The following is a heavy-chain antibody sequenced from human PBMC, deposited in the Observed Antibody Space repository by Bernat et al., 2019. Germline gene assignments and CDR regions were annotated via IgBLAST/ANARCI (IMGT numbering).Heavy chain of an antibody. J-gene: IGHJ4*02. Sequence: EVQLLESGGGLVQPGGSLRLSCAASEFTFSSYAMSWVRQAPGKGLEWVSGISGSGGSTYYADSVKGRFTISRDNSKNTLFLQMNSLRAEDTAVYYGATTKVVGATMGEAGWGQGTLVTVSS. CDR2: ISGSGGST. V-gene: IGHV3-23*01. CDR3: ATTKVVGATMGEAG. D-gene: IGHD1-26*01. CDR1: EFTFSSYA.